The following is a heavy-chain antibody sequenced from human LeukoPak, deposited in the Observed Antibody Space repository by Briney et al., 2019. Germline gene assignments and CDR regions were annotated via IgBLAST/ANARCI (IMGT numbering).Heavy chain of an antibody. CDR2: IYTSGST. D-gene: IGHD2-2*01. V-gene: IGHV4-4*07. CDR3: ARYLVGPRVGSYYPHYMDV. J-gene: IGHJ6*03. Sequence: PSETLSLTCTVSGGSISIYYWNWIRQPAGKGLEWIGRIYTSGSTNYNPSLKSRVTMSVDTPKNQFSLKMRSVTAADTPGYYWARYLVGPRVGSYYPHYMDVWGKGTTVTISS. CDR1: GGSISIYY.